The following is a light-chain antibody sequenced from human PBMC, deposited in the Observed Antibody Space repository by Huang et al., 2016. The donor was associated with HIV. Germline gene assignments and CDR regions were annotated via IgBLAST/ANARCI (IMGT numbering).Light chain of an antibody. CDR1: QSISTY. Sequence: EIVLTQCPATLSLSPGGRATLSCRGSQSISTYLARYQHRPGQSPRLLIYDACKRAVGVPTRFSGRGSGTGFTLIISSLEPEDFAVYFCQQRSEWLTFGGGTRVDI. CDR3: QQRSEWLT. V-gene: IGKV3-11*01. J-gene: IGKJ4*01. CDR2: DAC.